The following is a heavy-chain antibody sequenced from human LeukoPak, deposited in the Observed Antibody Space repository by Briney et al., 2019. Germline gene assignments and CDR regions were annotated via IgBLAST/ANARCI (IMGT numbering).Heavy chain of an antibody. D-gene: IGHD1-14*01. J-gene: IGHJ2*01. CDR1: GGSFSGYY. Sequence: PSETLSLTCAVYGGSFSGYYWSWIRQPPGKGLEWIGEINHSGSTNYNPSLKSRVTISVDTSKNQFSLKLSSVTAADTAVFYCARDSNPLYNWYFDLWGRGTLVTVSS. V-gene: IGHV4-34*01. CDR3: ARDSNPLYNWYFDL. CDR2: INHSGST.